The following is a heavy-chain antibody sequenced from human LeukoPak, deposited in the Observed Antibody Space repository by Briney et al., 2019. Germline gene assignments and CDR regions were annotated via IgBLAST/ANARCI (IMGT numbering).Heavy chain of an antibody. CDR1: GFTFSSYG. CDR3: AKDRSYGDRRRVYYYYMDV. V-gene: IGHV3-30*18. D-gene: IGHD4-17*01. CDR2: ISYDGSNK. Sequence: PGRSLRLSCAASGFTFSSYGMHWVRQAPGKGLEWVAVISYDGSNKYYADSVKGRFTISRDNSKNTLYLQMNSLRAEDTAVYYCAKDRSYGDRRRVYYYYMDVWGKGTTVTVSS. J-gene: IGHJ6*03.